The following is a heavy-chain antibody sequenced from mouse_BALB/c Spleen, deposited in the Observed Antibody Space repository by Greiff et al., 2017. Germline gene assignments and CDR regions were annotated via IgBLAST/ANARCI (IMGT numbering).Heavy chain of an antibody. CDR3: ARDGIYYGYGGYWYFDV. V-gene: IGHV5-6-3*01. J-gene: IGHJ1*01. D-gene: IGHD2-2*01. Sequence: EVKVEESGGGLVQPGGSLKLSCAASGFTFSSYGMSWVRQTPDKRLELVATINSNGGSTYYPDSVKGRFTISRDNAKNTLYLQMSSLKSEDTAMYYCARDGIYYGYGGYWYFDVWGAGTTVTGSS. CDR2: INSNGGST. CDR1: GFTFSSYG.